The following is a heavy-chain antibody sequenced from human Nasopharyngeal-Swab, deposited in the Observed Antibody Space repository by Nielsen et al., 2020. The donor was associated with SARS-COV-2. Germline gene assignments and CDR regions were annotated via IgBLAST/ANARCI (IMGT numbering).Heavy chain of an antibody. D-gene: IGHD4-17*01. J-gene: IGHJ6*02. CDR1: GFTFSSYS. CDR2: ISSSSSTI. CDR3: ARAGLRCPQYCYYGMDV. V-gene: IGHV3-48*04. Sequence: GGSLRLSCAASGFTFSSYSINWDRQAPGKRLEWVSYISSSSSTIYYADSVKGRFTISRDNAKNSLYLQMNSLRAEDTAVYYCARAGLRCPQYCYYGMDVWGQGATVTVSS.